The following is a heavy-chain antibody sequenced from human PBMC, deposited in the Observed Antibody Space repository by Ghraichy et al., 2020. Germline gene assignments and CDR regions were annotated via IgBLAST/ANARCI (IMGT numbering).Heavy chain of an antibody. D-gene: IGHD6-19*01. Sequence: GSLRLSCAASGFTFSDYYMSWIRQAPGKGLEWVSYISSSGSTIYYADSVKGRFTISRDNAKNSLYLQMNSLRAEDTAVYYCARAPAYSSGWYPGSYYFDYWGQGTLVTVSS. CDR3: ARAPAYSSGWYPGSYYFDY. J-gene: IGHJ4*02. CDR2: ISSSGSTI. V-gene: IGHV3-11*01. CDR1: GFTFSDYY.